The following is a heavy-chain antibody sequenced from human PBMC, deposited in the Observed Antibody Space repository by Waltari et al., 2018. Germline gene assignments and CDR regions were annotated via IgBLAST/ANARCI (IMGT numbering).Heavy chain of an antibody. J-gene: IGHJ4*02. CDR2: IRYDGSNK. D-gene: IGHD1-26*01. V-gene: IGHV3-30*02. Sequence: QVQLVESGGGVVQPGGSLRLSCAASGFTFSSYGMHWVRQAPGKGLEWVAVIRYDGSNKYYADSVKGRFTISRDNSKNTLYLQMNSLRAEDTAVYYCAKDRGSYPDYWGQGTLVTVSS. CDR3: AKDRGSYPDY. CDR1: GFTFSSYG.